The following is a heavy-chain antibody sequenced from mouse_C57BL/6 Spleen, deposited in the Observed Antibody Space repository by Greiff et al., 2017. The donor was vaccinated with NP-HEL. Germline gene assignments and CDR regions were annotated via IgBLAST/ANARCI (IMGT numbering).Heavy chain of an antibody. Sequence: QVQLQQPGAELVRPGSSVKLSCKASGYTFTSYWMHWVKQRPIQGLEWIGNIDPSDSETPYNQKFKDKATLTVDKSSSTAYMQLSSLTSEDSAVYYCAREDTVYYFDYWGQGTTLTVSS. V-gene: IGHV1-52*01. D-gene: IGHD1-1*01. CDR2: IDPSDSET. J-gene: IGHJ2*01. CDR3: AREDTVYYFDY. CDR1: GYTFTSYW.